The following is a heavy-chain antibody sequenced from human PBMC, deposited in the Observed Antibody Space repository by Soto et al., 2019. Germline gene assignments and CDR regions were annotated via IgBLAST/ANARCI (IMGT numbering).Heavy chain of an antibody. V-gene: IGHV4-30-2*01. CDR2: IYHSGST. Sequence: SETLSLTCAVSGGSISSGGYSWSWIRQPPGKGLEWIGYIYHSGSTYYNPSLKSRVTISVDRSKNQFSLKLSSVTAADTAVYYCARVGYCSSTSCLGGWFDPWGQGTLVTVSS. CDR3: ARVGYCSSTSCLGGWFDP. J-gene: IGHJ5*02. D-gene: IGHD2-2*03. CDR1: GGSISSGGYS.